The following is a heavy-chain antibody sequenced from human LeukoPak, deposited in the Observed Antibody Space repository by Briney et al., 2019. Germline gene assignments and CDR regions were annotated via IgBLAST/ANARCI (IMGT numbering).Heavy chain of an antibody. V-gene: IGHV1-2*02. Sequence: ASVRGSFKASGYTFTGYYMHWVRQAPGQGPAWVGWINPNSGDTNYAQNFASRVTITRNTSINTAYMELGSVRSDDKAVYYCTTIMGTSHFDTWGQGTLVTVSS. J-gene: IGHJ4*02. CDR3: TTIMGTSHFDT. CDR1: GYTFTGYY. CDR2: INPNSGDT.